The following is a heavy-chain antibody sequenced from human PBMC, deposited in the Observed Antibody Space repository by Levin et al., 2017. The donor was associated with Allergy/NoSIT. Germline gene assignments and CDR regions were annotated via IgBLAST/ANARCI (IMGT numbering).Heavy chain of an antibody. J-gene: IGHJ4*02. Sequence: GESLKISCKGSGYSFTTCWIGWVRQMPGKGLEWMGIMYPGNSDTRYSPSFQGQVTISADKSISTAYLQWSSLKASDSAMYYCARLDTSGPDYWGQGTLVTVSS. CDR1: GYSFTTCW. V-gene: IGHV5-51*01. CDR3: ARLDTSGPDY. D-gene: IGHD6-19*01. CDR2: MYPGNSDT.